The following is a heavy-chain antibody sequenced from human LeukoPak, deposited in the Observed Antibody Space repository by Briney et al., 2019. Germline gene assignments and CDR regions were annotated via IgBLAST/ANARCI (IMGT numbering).Heavy chain of an antibody. V-gene: IGHV1-18*01. J-gene: IGHJ2*01. CDR1: GYTFTRWN. D-gene: IGHD3-9*01. CDR3: ARDLDWVFDL. Sequence: GASVKLSCKASGYTFTRWNFSWVRQAPGQGLEWMGWISTYNGDTKYAQKLQGRVTMTTDTSTSTAYMELRSLTSDDTAVYYCARDLDWVFDLWGRGTLVTVSS. CDR2: ISTYNGDT.